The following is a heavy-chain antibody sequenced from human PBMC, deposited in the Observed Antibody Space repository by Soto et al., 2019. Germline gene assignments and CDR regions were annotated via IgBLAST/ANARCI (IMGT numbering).Heavy chain of an antibody. Sequence: EVQLLESGGGLEQPGGSLRLSCAVSGFTFSSFAVTWVRQAPGKGLEWVSGISGDGISTYYTDSVKGRFTISRDNSKNTLYLQMNSLRVEDTAVYFCAREVWRTVTTDAVDHYHYDGMDVWGQGTTVTVSS. J-gene: IGHJ6*02. CDR3: AREVWRTVTTDAVDHYHYDGMDV. V-gene: IGHV3-23*01. CDR1: GFTFSSFA. CDR2: ISGDGIST. D-gene: IGHD4-17*01.